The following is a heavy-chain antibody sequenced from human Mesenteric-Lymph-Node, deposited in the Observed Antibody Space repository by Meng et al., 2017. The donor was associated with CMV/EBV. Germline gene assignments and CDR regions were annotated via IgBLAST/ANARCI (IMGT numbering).Heavy chain of an antibody. V-gene: IGHV4-39*07. Sequence: SETLSLTCTVSGASLSSYRYYWGWIRQPPGKGLEWIGSIFYTGSTDYNPSFNSRVTISLDTSRNQFSLKLSSVTAADTAVYYCAITQRYRTNWFDPWGQGTLVTVSS. CDR3: AITQRYRTNWFDP. CDR2: IFYTGST. J-gene: IGHJ5*02. D-gene: IGHD1-26*01. CDR1: GASLSSYRYY.